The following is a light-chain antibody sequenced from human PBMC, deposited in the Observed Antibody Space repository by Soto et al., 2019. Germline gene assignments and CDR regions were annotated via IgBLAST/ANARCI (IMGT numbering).Light chain of an antibody. CDR2: EVT. V-gene: IGLV2-23*02. CDR3: CSYAGTTTWV. Sequence: QSVLTQPASVSGSPGQSITISCTGTSSDVGSHNFVSWYQQRPGKAPQLMIFEVTKRPSGVSSRVSASKSGNTASLTISGVQAEDEADYYCCSYAGTTTWVFGGGTKLTVL. J-gene: IGLJ2*01. CDR1: SSDVGSHNF.